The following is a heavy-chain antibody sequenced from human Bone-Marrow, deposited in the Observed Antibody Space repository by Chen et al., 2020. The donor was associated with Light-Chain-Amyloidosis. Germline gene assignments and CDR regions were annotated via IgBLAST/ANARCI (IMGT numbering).Heavy chain of an antibody. V-gene: IGHV3-23*04. D-gene: IGHD3-16*01. J-gene: IGHJ6*02. Sequence: EVQVAESGGGGVQPGGYLRLSCAAPGSVFHKFAMTWLRQAPGKGLEWVSGVSGSGDRTYYADSGKGRFIISRDSSKHTVYLQMDSLRVDDTAVYYCAKGLAVFAIYGVDVWGQGTAVTVS. CDR3: AKGLAVFAIYGVDV. CDR1: GSVFHKFA. CDR2: VSGSGDRT.